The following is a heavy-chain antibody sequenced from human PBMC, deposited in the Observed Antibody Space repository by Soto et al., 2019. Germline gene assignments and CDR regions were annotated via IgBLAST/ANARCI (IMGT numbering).Heavy chain of an antibody. Sequence: SGPTLVNPTQTLTLTCTFSGFSLSTSGMCVSWIRQPPGKALEWLALIDWDDDKYYSTSLKTRLTISKDTSKNQVVLTMTNMDPVDTATYYCARIAPGTSSGWYYFDYWGQGTLVTVSS. CDR1: GFSLSTSGMC. J-gene: IGHJ4*02. CDR3: ARIAPGTSSGWYYFDY. V-gene: IGHV2-70*01. D-gene: IGHD6-19*01. CDR2: IDWDDDK.